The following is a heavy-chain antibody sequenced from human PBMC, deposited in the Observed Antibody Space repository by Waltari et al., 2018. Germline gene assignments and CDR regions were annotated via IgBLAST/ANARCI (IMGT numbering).Heavy chain of an antibody. J-gene: IGHJ3*02. CDR2: INPNSCGT. Sequence: VQLVQSGAAVKKPGASVTVSCKASGSTFTGHYTHWVRQGPGQVREWMGRINPNSCGTNYAEKVQGRVTMTRDTSISTAYMELSRLRSDDTAVYYCARRGTSHAFDNWGQGTMVTVSS. V-gene: IGHV1-2*06. D-gene: IGHD2-2*01. CDR3: ARRGTSHAFDN. CDR1: GSTFTGHY.